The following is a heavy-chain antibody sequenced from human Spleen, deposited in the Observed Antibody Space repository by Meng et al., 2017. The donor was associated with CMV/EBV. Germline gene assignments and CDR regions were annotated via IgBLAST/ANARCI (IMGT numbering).Heavy chain of an antibody. V-gene: IGHV3-7*01. CDR2: INQDGMER. Sequence: SGFTVVGDWMSGVRQTPGKGLVWVANINQDGMERHFVDSVKGRFTISRDNAKNSLYLQMNSLGAEDTAIYYCARNAAGDFLSGGYFDHWGLGTLVTVSS. J-gene: IGHJ4*02. CDR1: GFTVVGDW. CDR3: ARNAAGDFLSGGYFDH. D-gene: IGHD3-3*01.